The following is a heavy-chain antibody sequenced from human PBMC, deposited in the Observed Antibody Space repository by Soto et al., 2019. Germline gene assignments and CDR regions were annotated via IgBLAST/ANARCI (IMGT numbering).Heavy chain of an antibody. CDR1: GGSISSGGYY. CDR3: ARGGRKAAAGVFDY. D-gene: IGHD6-13*01. CDR2: IYYTGDT. Sequence: QVQLQESGPGLVKPSQTLSLTCTVSGGSISSGGYYWNWIRQHPGKGLEWIGYIYYTGDTYYNPSLKSRVTISLDTSKNQFSLRLSSVTAADTAVYYCARGGRKAAAGVFDYWGQGTLVTVSS. V-gene: IGHV4-31*03. J-gene: IGHJ4*02.